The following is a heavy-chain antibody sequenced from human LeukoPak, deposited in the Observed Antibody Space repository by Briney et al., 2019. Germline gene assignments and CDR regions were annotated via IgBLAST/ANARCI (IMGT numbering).Heavy chain of an antibody. J-gene: IGHJ3*02. CDR3: ARVVLPPGGAFDI. D-gene: IGHD2/OR15-2a*01. Sequence: GSLRLSCAASGFTFSSYWMHWIRQPPGKGLEWIGYIYYSGSTNYNPSLKSRVTISVDTSKNQFSLRLSSVTAADTAVYYCARVVLPPGGAFDIWGQGTMVTVSS. V-gene: IGHV4-59*01. CDR1: GFTFSSYW. CDR2: IYYSGST.